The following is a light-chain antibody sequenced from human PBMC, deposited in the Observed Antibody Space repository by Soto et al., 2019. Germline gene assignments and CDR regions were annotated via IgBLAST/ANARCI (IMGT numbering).Light chain of an antibody. CDR2: KAS. CDR3: QQYSTYWP. CDR1: QSISTW. J-gene: IGKJ1*01. Sequence: DIQMTQSPSTLAASVGERVTITCRARQSISTWWAGYQQKTGKAPYHLTFKASYFPCRGPARFSGGGPGTEFTLTRTPLPADDFATYSSQQYSTYWPIAQGTTVAIK. V-gene: IGKV1-5*03.